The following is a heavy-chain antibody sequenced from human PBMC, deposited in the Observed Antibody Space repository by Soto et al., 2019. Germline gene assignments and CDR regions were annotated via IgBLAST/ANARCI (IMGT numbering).Heavy chain of an antibody. J-gene: IGHJ4*02. D-gene: IGHD3-16*01. CDR1: GFTVSNNH. V-gene: IGHV3-53*01. CDR2: VHGGGST. Sequence: VQLVESGGGLIQPGGSLRLSCAASGFTVSNNHMTWVRQAAGKGLELVSFVHGGGSTSYADSVKGRFTISRDNSKNTLYLQMDSLRDEDTAIYYCAGRLTTAASLDYLGRGTLVTVSS. CDR3: AGRLTTAASLDY.